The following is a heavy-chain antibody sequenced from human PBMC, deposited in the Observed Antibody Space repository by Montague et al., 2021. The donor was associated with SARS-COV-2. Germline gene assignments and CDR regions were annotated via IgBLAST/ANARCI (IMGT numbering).Heavy chain of an antibody. CDR3: ARVGRQQLVRLSGMDV. V-gene: IGHV4-39*07. D-gene: IGHD6-13*01. CDR1: GGSISSSSYY. CDR2: IYYSGST. J-gene: IGHJ6*02. Sequence: SETLSLTCTVSGGSISSSSYYWGWIRQPPGKGLGWIGSIYYSGSTYYNPSLKSRVTISVDTSKDPFSLKLSSVTAVDAAVYYCARVGRQQLVRLSGMDVWGQGTTVTVSS.